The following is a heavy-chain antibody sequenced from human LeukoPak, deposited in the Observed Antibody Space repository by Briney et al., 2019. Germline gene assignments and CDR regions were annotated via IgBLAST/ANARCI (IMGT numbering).Heavy chain of an antibody. CDR1: GYSFRSYA. Sequence: GASVKASCKASGYSFRSYAINWVRQAPGQGLEWMGWINTNTGKSTFAQGFTGRLVFSLDTSVSTTFLQIESLKAEDTAVYYCVRGAAGSSPDYWGQGTLVTVSS. V-gene: IGHV7-4-1*01. CDR3: VRGAAGSSPDY. D-gene: IGHD6-13*01. CDR2: INTNTGKS. J-gene: IGHJ4*02.